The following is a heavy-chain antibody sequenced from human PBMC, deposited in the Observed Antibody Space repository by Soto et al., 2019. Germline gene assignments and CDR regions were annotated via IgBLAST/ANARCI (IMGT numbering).Heavy chain of an antibody. V-gene: IGHV4-34*01. D-gene: IGHD3-9*01. Sequence: QVQLQQWGAGPLRPLETLSLTCGVSGGSFSGYYWAWIRQSPGKGLEWIGEINDRGSINYNPSLKSPVSISVATSKNHYSLTLRSVTAADTAVYYCARESHDILTGPPWVWYFDLWGRGTLVTVSS. CDR3: ARESHDILTGPPWVWYFDL. CDR1: GGSFSGYY. CDR2: INDRGSI. J-gene: IGHJ2*01.